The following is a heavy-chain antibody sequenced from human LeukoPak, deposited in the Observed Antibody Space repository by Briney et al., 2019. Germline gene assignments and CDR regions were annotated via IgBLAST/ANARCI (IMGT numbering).Heavy chain of an antibody. V-gene: IGHV4-4*07. D-gene: IGHD3-22*01. CDR2: IYTTGST. Sequence: SETLSLTCTVSGGSSSNYYWNWIRQPAGKGREGIGRIYTTGSTSYNPSLKRRVTLSMDTSKNQFSLSLRSVTAADTAVYYCASQGYHDSSGFYYFDYWGQGTLVTVSS. CDR1: GGSSSNYY. CDR3: ASQGYHDSSGFYYFDY. J-gene: IGHJ4*02.